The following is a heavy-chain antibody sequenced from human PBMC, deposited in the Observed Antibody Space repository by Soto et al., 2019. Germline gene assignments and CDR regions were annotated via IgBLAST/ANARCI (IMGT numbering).Heavy chain of an antibody. D-gene: IGHD5-18*01. Sequence: QVQLQESGPGLVKPSQTLSLTCTVSGGSINSGGSCWSWIRQHPGKGLDWIGCISYGGSTSYNPALKSRVTISVDTSKNQFSLKLTSVTAADTAVYYCSRGILVWGQGALITVSS. V-gene: IGHV4-31*03. CDR2: ISYGGST. CDR1: GGSINSGGSC. CDR3: SRGILV. J-gene: IGHJ4*02.